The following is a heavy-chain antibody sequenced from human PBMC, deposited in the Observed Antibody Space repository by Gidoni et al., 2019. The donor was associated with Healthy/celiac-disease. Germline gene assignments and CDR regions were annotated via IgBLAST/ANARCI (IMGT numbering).Heavy chain of an antibody. CDR1: GGSFSGYY. CDR2: INHSGST. D-gene: IGHD3-3*01. J-gene: IGHJ4*02. V-gene: IGHV4-34*01. Sequence: QVQLQQWGAGLLKPSETLSLTCAVYGGSFSGYYWSWIRQPPGKGLEWIGEINHSGSTNYNPSLKSRVTISVDTSKNQFSLKLSSVTAADTAVYYCARGRVFTVFWSGSNNYFDYWGQGTLVTVSS. CDR3: ARGRVFTVFWSGSNNYFDY.